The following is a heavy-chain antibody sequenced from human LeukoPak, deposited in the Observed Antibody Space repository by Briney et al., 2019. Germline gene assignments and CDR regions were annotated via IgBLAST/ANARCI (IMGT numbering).Heavy chain of an antibody. CDR2: IIPILGIA. V-gene: IGHV1-69*02. CDR1: GYTFTGYY. Sequence: ASVKVSCKASGYTFTGYYMHWVRQAPGQGLEWMGRIIPILGIANYAQKFQGRVTITADKSTSTAYMELSSLRSEDTAVYYCASRHYDFWSGYRRDDAFDIWGQGTMVTVSS. CDR3: ASRHYDFWSGYRRDDAFDI. D-gene: IGHD3-3*01. J-gene: IGHJ3*02.